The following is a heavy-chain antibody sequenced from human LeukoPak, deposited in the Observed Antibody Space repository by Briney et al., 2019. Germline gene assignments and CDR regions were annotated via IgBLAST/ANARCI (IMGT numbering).Heavy chain of an antibody. Sequence: GEPLRISCKGSGYSFTSYWIGWVRQMPGKGLEWMGIIYPGDSDTRYSPSFQGQVTISADKSISTAYLQWSSLKASDTAMYYCARWRFGELLYYYFDYWGQGTLVTVSS. V-gene: IGHV5-51*01. D-gene: IGHD3-10*01. J-gene: IGHJ4*02. CDR1: GYSFTSYW. CDR3: ARWRFGELLYYYFDY. CDR2: IYPGDSDT.